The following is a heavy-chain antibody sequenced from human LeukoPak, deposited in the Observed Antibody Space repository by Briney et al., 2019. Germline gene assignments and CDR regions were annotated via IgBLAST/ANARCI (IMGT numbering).Heavy chain of an antibody. D-gene: IGHD3-10*01. J-gene: IGHJ6*03. CDR2: MNPNSGNT. CDR3: AKGGAVSSKSITLIRGTRRYNYNMDV. CDR1: GYTFTTYE. Sequence: GASVIVSCKASGYTFTTYEIHWVRQATGQGLEWMGWMNPNSGNTGYAQKFHGRVIITRNPSINTAYMELSSLRSDDTAVYYCAKGGAVSSKSITLIRGTRRYNYNMDVWGKGTTVTISS. V-gene: IGHV1-8*01.